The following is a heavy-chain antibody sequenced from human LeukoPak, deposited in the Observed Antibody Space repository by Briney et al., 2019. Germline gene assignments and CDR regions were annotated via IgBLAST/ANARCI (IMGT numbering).Heavy chain of an antibody. D-gene: IGHD2-15*01. Sequence: GGSLRLSCAASGFTFSSYAMHWVRQAPGKGLEWVAVISYDGSNKYYADSVKGRFTISRDNSKNTLYLQMNSLRAEDTAVYYCARSLPRTIVVVVAATQGVDYWGQGTLVTVSS. CDR1: GFTFSSYA. CDR2: ISYDGSNK. CDR3: ARSLPRTIVVVVAATQGVDY. V-gene: IGHV3-30*04. J-gene: IGHJ4*02.